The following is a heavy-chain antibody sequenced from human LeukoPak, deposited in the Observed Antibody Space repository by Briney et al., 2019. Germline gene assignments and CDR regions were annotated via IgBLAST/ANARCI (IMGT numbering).Heavy chain of an antibody. CDR1: GGSISSYY. CDR3: ARGGDPGYYYYYYMDV. D-gene: IGHD2-21*02. J-gene: IGHJ6*03. CDR2: IYTSGST. Sequence: SETLSLTCTVSGGSISSYYWSWIRQPAGKGLEWIGRIYTSGSTNYNPSLKSRVTMSVDTSKNQFSLKLSSVTAADTAVYYCARGGDPGYYYYYYMDVWGKGTTVTVSS. V-gene: IGHV4-4*07.